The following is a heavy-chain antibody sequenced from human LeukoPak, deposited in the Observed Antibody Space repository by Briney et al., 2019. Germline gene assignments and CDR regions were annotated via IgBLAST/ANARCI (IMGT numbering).Heavy chain of an antibody. D-gene: IGHD5-12*01. CDR3: ARGTSGYDFGNWFDP. V-gene: IGHV1-69*13. J-gene: IGHJ5*02. CDR1: GYTFTGYY. CDR2: IIPIFGTA. Sequence: ASVKVSCKASGYTFTGYYMHWVRQAPGQGLEWMGGIIPIFGTANYAQKFQGRVTITADESTSTAYMELSSLRSEDTAVYYCARGTSGYDFGNWFDPWGQGTLVTVSS.